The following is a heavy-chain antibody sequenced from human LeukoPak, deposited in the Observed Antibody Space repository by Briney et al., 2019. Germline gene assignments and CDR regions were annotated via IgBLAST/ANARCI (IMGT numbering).Heavy chain of an antibody. Sequence: SETLSLTCAVYGGSFSGYYWSWIRQPPGKGLEWIGEINHSGSTNYNPSLKSRVTISVDTSKNQFFLKLSSVTAADTAVYYCARGGEPRTHYYYYYYMDVWGKGTTVTVSS. CDR2: INHSGST. D-gene: IGHD3-10*01. CDR3: ARGGEPRTHYYYYYYMDV. J-gene: IGHJ6*03. CDR1: GGSFSGYY. V-gene: IGHV4-34*01.